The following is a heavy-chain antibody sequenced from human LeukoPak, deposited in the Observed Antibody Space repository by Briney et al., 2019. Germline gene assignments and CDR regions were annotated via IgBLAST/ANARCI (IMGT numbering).Heavy chain of an antibody. D-gene: IGHD2-2*01. J-gene: IGHJ4*02. CDR2: ISGSGGSGGNT. Sequence: GGSLRLSCAASGFTFSSYGMSWVRQAPGKGLEWVSSISGSGGSGGNTHYADSVKGRFTISRDNSKNTLYLQMNSLRAEDTAVYYCAKIRRHIVVVPAARDYWGQGTLVTVSS. CDR1: GFTFSSYG. CDR3: AKIRRHIVVVPAARDY. V-gene: IGHV3-23*01.